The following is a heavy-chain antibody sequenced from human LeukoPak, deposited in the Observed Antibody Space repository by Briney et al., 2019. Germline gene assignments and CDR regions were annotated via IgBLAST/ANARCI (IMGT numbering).Heavy chain of an antibody. Sequence: SETLSLTCTVSGGSISSSSYYWDWIRQPPGKGLEWIGTIFYSGTTSYSPSLKSRVTISVDTSRNQFSLKLNSVTAADTAIYYCARRRIAAIDYWGQGTLDTVSS. V-gene: IGHV4-39*01. CDR1: GGSISSSSYY. D-gene: IGHD6-13*01. J-gene: IGHJ4*02. CDR2: IFYSGTT. CDR3: ARRRIAAIDY.